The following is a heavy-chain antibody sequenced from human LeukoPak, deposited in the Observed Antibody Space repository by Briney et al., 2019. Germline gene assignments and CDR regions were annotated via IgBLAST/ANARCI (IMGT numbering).Heavy chain of an antibody. J-gene: IGHJ4*02. CDR3: ARLYCSSTSCYFDY. D-gene: IGHD2-2*01. Sequence: PSETLSLTCTVSGGSISSYYWSWIRQPPGKGLEWIGYIYTSGSTNYNPSLKSRVTISVDTSKNQFSLKLRSVTAADTAVYYCARLYCSSTSCYFDYWGQGTLVTVSS. V-gene: IGHV4-4*09. CDR1: GGSISSYY. CDR2: IYTSGST.